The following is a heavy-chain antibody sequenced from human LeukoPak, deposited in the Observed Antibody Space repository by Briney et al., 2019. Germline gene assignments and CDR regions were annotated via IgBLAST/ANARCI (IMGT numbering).Heavy chain of an antibody. CDR2: IYYSGST. V-gene: IGHV4-59*01. D-gene: IGHD5-18*01. Sequence: SETLSLTCTVSGGSISSYYWSWIRQPPGKGLDWIGYIYYSGSTNYNPSLKSRVTISVDTSKNQFSLRLSSVTAADTAVYFCARGGYSYDSPFDYWGQGTLVTVSS. CDR1: GGSISSYY. J-gene: IGHJ4*02. CDR3: ARGGYSYDSPFDY.